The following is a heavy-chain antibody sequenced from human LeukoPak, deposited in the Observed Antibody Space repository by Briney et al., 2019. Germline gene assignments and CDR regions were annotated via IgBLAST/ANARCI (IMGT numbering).Heavy chain of an antibody. Sequence: GRSLRLSRAASGFTYSSYGMHWVRQAPGKGLEGVAVIWYDGSNKYYADSVKGRFTISRDNSKNTLYLQMNSLRAEDTAVYYCAREAYGSGSPYFDYWGQGTLVTVSS. J-gene: IGHJ4*02. CDR1: GFTYSSYG. CDR2: IWYDGSNK. D-gene: IGHD3-10*01. CDR3: AREAYGSGSPYFDY. V-gene: IGHV3-33*01.